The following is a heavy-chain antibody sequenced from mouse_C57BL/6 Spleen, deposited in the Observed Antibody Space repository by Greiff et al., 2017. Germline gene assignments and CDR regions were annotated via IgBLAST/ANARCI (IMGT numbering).Heavy chain of an antibody. CDR1: GYAFSSYW. CDR3: ARRGGSSYGYFDV. J-gene: IGHJ1*03. V-gene: IGHV1-80*01. Sequence: VQLQESGAELVKPGASVKISCKASGYAFSSYWMNWVKQRPGKGLEWIGQIYPGDGDTNYNGKFKGKATLTADKSSSTAYMQLSSLTSEDSAVYFCARRGGSSYGYFDVWGTGTTVTVSS. CDR2: IYPGDGDT. D-gene: IGHD1-1*01.